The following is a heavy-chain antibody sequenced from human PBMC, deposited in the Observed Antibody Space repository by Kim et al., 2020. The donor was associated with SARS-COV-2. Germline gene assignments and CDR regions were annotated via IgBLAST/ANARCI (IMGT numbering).Heavy chain of an antibody. D-gene: IGHD1-1*01. Sequence: GGSLRLSCAASGFTFSDYAMNWVRQAPGKGLEWVSSISYSSNYIHYADSVKGRFTISRKNAKKAMYLQMNSLRVEDTALYYCAKQLGPEFWGQGTLVTVSP. J-gene: IGHJ4*02. CDR3: AKQLGPEF. CDR2: ISYSSNYI. V-gene: IGHV3-21*01. CDR1: GFTFSDYA.